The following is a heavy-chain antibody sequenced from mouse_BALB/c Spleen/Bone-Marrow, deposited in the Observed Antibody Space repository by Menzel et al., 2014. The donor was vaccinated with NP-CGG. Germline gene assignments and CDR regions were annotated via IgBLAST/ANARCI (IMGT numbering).Heavy chain of an antibody. V-gene: IGHV5-9-2*01. D-gene: IGHD2-4*01. CDR3: ARHAYYDQTEVSFVC. J-gene: IGHJ3*01. CDR1: GFSFSNYG. Sequence: EVKLVESGGGLVKSGGSLKLSCAASGFSFSNYGMSWLRQTPEKRLERVATISGDGRYTFYSDSVKGRFTISRDNAKNNLYLQLSSLRSEDAALYYCARHAYYDQTEVSFVCWGQGTLVTVSA. CDR2: ISGDGRYT.